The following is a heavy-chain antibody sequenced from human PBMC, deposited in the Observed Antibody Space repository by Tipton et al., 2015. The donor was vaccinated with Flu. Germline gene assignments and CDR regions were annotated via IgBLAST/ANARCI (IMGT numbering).Heavy chain of an antibody. D-gene: IGHD4-23*01. V-gene: IGHV4-38-2*02. CDR1: GYSISNGYY. Sequence: LRLSCNVSGYSISNGYYWGWIRQPPGKGLEWIGSVFHSGGTYYNPSLKSRVTISMDTSKSHFFLRLTSVTAADTAVYYCARDAGDFGGNPLAFDIWGQGTMVTVSS. CDR2: VFHSGGT. CDR3: ARDAGDFGGNPLAFDI. J-gene: IGHJ3*02.